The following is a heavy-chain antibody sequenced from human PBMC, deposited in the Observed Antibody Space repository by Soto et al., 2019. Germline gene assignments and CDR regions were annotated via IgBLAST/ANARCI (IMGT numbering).Heavy chain of an antibody. CDR2: INHSGST. Sequence: SETLSLTCAVYGGSFSGYYWSWIRQPPGKGLEWIGEINHSGSTNYNPSLKSRVTISVDTSKNQFSLKLSSVTAADTAVYYCARIYSSSSRGYYYYGMDVWGQGTTVTVSS. CDR1: GGSFSGYY. D-gene: IGHD6-6*01. V-gene: IGHV4-34*01. CDR3: ARIYSSSSRGYYYYGMDV. J-gene: IGHJ6*02.